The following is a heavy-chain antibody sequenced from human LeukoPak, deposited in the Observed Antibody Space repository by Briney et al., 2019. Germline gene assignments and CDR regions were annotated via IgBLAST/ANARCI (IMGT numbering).Heavy chain of an antibody. Sequence: GGSLRLSCAASGFTFSDYAMNWVRQAPGKGLEWVSSISDNGGSTYYADSVKGRFTISRDNSKNTLYLQMNSLRAEDTAVYYCAAMTSVTTGDYWGQGTLVTVSS. V-gene: IGHV3-23*01. D-gene: IGHD4-11*01. CDR1: GFTFSDYA. CDR3: AAMTSVTTGDY. J-gene: IGHJ4*02. CDR2: ISDNGGST.